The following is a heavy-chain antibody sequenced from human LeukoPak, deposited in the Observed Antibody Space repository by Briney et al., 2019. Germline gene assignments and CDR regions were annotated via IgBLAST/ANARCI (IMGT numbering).Heavy chain of an antibody. D-gene: IGHD5-18*01. V-gene: IGHV4-39*01. Sequence: TSETLSLTCTVSGGSISSSSYYWGWIRQPPGKGLEWIGSIYYSGSTYYNPSLKSRVTISVDTSKNQFSLKLSSVTAADTAVYYCARARNVWIQLWWDYWGQGTLVTVSS. J-gene: IGHJ4*02. CDR3: ARARNVWIQLWWDY. CDR2: IYYSGST. CDR1: GGSISSSSYY.